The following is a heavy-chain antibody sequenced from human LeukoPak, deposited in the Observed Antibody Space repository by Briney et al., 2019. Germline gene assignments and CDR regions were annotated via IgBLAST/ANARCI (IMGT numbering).Heavy chain of an antibody. CDR2: INTNTGKP. Sequence: ASVKVSCKASGYTFTSYAMNWVRQAPGQGLEWMGWINTNTGKPTYAQGFTRRFVFSLDTSVSTAYLQISSRKAEDTAVYYCARAPMVRGVIITVFDYWGQRTLLTVSS. CDR1: GYTFTSYA. J-gene: IGHJ4*02. D-gene: IGHD3-10*01. V-gene: IGHV7-4-1*02. CDR3: ARAPMVRGVIITVFDY.